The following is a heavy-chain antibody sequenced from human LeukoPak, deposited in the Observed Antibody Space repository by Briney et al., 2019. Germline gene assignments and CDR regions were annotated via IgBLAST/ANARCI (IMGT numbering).Heavy chain of an antibody. CDR2: ISYDGSIK. Sequence: GGSLRLSCAASGFTFKNYGMHWVRQAPGKGLEWVAVISYDGSIKYHADSVKGRFTISRDNSKNTLYLQMDTLRAEDSAVYYCAKVYFDILTGYYRGPNFDYWGQGTLVTVSS. V-gene: IGHV3-30*18. CDR1: GFTFKNYG. CDR3: AKVYFDILTGYYRGPNFDY. D-gene: IGHD3-9*01. J-gene: IGHJ4*02.